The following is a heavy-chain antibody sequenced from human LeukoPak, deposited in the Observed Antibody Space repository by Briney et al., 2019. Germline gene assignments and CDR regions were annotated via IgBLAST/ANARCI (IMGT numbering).Heavy chain of an antibody. J-gene: IGHJ4*02. D-gene: IGHD5-12*01. V-gene: IGHV3-11*03. Sequence: PGDALRLSCAASGFIFSDYYMSWIRQAPGKGLEWVSYITSSRRYTNSADSVKGRFTISRDNAKISLYLQMNSLTAEDTAVYYCARYGYSAFDRFDYWGQGTLV. CDR1: GFIFSDYY. CDR3: ARYGYSAFDRFDY. CDR2: ITSSRRYT.